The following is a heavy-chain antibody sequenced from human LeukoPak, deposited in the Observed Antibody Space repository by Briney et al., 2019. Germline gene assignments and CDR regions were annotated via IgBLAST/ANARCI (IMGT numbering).Heavy chain of an antibody. Sequence: SETLSLTCTVSGGSISGYYWSWIRQPPGKGLEWIGYINHIGSTNYNPSLRSRVTISVDTSKNQFSLKLSSVTAADTAVYYCARRMTTVTPFDYWGQGTLVTVSS. J-gene: IGHJ4*02. V-gene: IGHV4-59*08. CDR2: INHIGST. CDR3: ARRMTTVTPFDY. D-gene: IGHD4-17*01. CDR1: GGSISGYY.